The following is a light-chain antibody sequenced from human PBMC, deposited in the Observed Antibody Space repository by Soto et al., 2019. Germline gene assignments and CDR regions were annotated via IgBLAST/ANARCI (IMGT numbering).Light chain of an antibody. Sequence: QSALTQPASVSGSHGQSSTISCTSTSSDVGGYNYVSWYQHHPGKAPKLMIYDVSNRPSGVSNRFSGSKSGNTASLTISGLQPEDEADYYCCSYTTSNTRQIVFGTGTKVTVL. CDR3: CSYTTSNTRQIV. V-gene: IGLV2-14*03. CDR2: DVS. CDR1: SSDVGGYNY. J-gene: IGLJ1*01.